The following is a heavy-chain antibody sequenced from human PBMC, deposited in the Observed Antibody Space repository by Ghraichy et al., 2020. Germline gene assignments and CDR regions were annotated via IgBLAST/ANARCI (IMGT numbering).Heavy chain of an antibody. J-gene: IGHJ4*02. D-gene: IGHD3-10*01. CDR3: ARFVGRLWGSGSLPHFDY. V-gene: IGHV4-34*01. CDR2: INHSGST. Sequence: SQTLSLTCAVYGGSFSGYYWSWIRQPPGKGLEWIGEINHSGSTNYNPSLKSRVTISVDTSKNQFSLKLSSVTAADTAVYYCARFVGRLWGSGSLPHFDYWGQGTLVTVSS. CDR1: GGSFSGYY.